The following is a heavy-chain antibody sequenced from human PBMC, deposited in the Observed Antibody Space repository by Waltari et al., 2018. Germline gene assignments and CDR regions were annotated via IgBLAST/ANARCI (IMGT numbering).Heavy chain of an antibody. Sequence: EVQLVEPGGGLVQQGGSLSHSCAGPGFTFRSNWIAWVRQSPGRGLEWVANINQDGGETYYVDSVSGRFTISRDNARNSLYLQMDSLRDEDTALYYCARDRGWNTLDYWGQGTLVTVSS. D-gene: IGHD6-19*01. J-gene: IGHJ4*02. CDR2: INQDGGET. CDR1: GFTFRSNW. V-gene: IGHV3-7*04. CDR3: ARDRGWNTLDY.